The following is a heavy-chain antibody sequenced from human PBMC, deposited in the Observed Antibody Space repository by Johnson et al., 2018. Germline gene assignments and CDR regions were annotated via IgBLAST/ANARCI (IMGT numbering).Heavy chain of an antibody. CDR3: ARDRFLECLSGGGMDV. Sequence: VQLVQSGGGLVKPGGSLRLSCAASGFTFSSYSMNWVRQAPGKGLEWVSSISSSSSYIYYADSVKGRFTISRDNAKNYLYLKMNSLRAEDTAVYYWARDRFLECLSGGGMDVWGQGTTVTVSS. V-gene: IGHV3-21*01. CDR2: ISSSSSYI. D-gene: IGHD3-3*01. J-gene: IGHJ6*02. CDR1: GFTFSSYS.